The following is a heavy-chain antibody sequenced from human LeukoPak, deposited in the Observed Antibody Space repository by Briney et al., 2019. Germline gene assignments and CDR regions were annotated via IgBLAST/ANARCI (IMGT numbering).Heavy chain of an antibody. V-gene: IGHV3-72*01. CDR2: IRDKANSYLT. Sequence: PGRSLRLSCAASGFTFSSYGMHWVRQAPGKGLEWVGRIRDKANSYLTEYAASVKGRFTISRDDSKNSLYLQMNSLKTEDTAVYYCARGDVWGSYPLHYWGQGTLVTVSS. J-gene: IGHJ4*02. CDR3: ARGDVWGSYPLHY. D-gene: IGHD3-16*02. CDR1: GFTFSSYG.